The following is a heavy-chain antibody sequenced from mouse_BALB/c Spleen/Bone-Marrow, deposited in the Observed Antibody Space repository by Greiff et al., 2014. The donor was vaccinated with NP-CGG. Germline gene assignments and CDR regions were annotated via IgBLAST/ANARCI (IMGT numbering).Heavy chain of an antibody. V-gene: IGHV5-4*02. CDR1: GFTFSDYY. Sequence: EVHLVESGGGLVKPGGSLKLSCAASGFTFSDYYMYWVRQTPEKRLEWVATISDGGSYTYYPDSVKGRFTISRDNAKNNLYPQMSSLKSEDTAMYYCARGGGHYEGAWFAYWGQGTLVSVSA. J-gene: IGHJ3*01. CDR3: ARGGGHYEGAWFAY. D-gene: IGHD2-1*01. CDR2: ISDGGSYT.